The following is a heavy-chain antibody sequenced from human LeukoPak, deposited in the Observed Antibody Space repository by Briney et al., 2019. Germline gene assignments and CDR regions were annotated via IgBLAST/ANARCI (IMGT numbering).Heavy chain of an antibody. Sequence: ASVKVSCKASGYTFTLYGISWVRQAPGQGLEWMGWINPNSGGTNYAQKFQGRVTMTRDTSISTAYMELSRLRSDDTAVYYCARVPGGLTMVRGVTNDYWGQGTLVTVSS. CDR2: INPNSGGT. J-gene: IGHJ4*02. CDR3: ARVPGGLTMVRGVTNDY. CDR1: GYTFTLYG. D-gene: IGHD3-10*01. V-gene: IGHV1-2*02.